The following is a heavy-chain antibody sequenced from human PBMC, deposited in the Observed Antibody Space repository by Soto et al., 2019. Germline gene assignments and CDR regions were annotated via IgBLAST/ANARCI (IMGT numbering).Heavy chain of an antibody. V-gene: IGHV4-4*02. CDR1: GGSFTSNNW. CDR2: IYRTGST. J-gene: IGHJ4*02. D-gene: IGHD1-7*01. CDR3: ASRDPGTSVDY. Sequence: TLCLTCAVSGGSFTSNNWWTWVRQPPGQGLEWIGEIYRTGSTNYNPSLKSRVTISLDKSENQFSLKVTSLTAADTAVYYCASRDPGTSVDYWGQGTLVTVSS.